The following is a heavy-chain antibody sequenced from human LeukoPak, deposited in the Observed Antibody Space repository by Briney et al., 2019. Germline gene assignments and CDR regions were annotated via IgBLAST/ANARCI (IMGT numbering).Heavy chain of an antibody. CDR2: IGRSDTYI. V-gene: IGHV3-21*01. CDR3: ARERRLYYDSSGYPFDY. D-gene: IGHD3-22*01. J-gene: IGHJ4*02. CDR1: GFTFSNYN. Sequence: GGSLRLSCVVSGFTFSNYNMNWVRQAPGKGLEWVSSIGRSDTYIYYADSVTGRFTISRGNAKNSLYLQMSSLRAEDTAVYYCARERRLYYDSSGYPFDYWGQGTLVTVSS.